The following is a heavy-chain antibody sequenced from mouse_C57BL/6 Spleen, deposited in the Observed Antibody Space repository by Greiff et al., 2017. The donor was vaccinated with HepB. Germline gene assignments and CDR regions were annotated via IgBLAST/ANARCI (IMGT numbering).Heavy chain of an antibody. CDR1: GYTFTSYW. CDR3: ARGGSNYVGAMDY. D-gene: IGHD2-5*01. V-gene: IGHV1-55*01. J-gene: IGHJ4*01. CDR2: IYPGSGST. Sequence: QVQLQQPGAELVKPGASVKMSCKASGYTFTSYWITWVKQRPGQGLEWIGDIYPGSGSTNYNEKFKSKAILTVDTSSSTAYMQLSSLTSEESAVYYCARGGSNYVGAMDYWGQGTSVTVSS.